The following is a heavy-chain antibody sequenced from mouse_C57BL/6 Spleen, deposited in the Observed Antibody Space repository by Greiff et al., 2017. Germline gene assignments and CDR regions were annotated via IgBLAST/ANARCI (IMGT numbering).Heavy chain of an antibody. J-gene: IGHJ3*01. V-gene: IGHV3-6*01. CDR3: ARDEGALAY. D-gene: IGHD3-1*01. Sequence: EVQLQESGPGLVKPSQSLSLTCSVTGYSITSGYYWNWIRQFPGNKLEWMGYISYDGSNNYNPSLKNRISITRDTSKNQFFLKLNSVTTEDTATYYCARDEGALAYWGQGTLVTVSA. CDR1: GYSITSGYY. CDR2: ISYDGSN.